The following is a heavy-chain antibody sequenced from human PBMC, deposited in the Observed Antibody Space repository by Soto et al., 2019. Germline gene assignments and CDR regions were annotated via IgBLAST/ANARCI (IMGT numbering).Heavy chain of an antibody. Sequence: EVQLVESGGGLVQPGGSLRLSCAASGFTFSSYWMSWVRQAPGKGLEWVANMKQDGIEKYYVDSVKGRFTISRANAKNSLYLQMNSLRAEGTAVYYCARNPPMTRGNGMDVWGQGTTVTASS. V-gene: IGHV3-7*03. D-gene: IGHD3-10*01. J-gene: IGHJ6*02. CDR2: MKQDGIEK. CDR3: ARNPPMTRGNGMDV. CDR1: GFTFSSYW.